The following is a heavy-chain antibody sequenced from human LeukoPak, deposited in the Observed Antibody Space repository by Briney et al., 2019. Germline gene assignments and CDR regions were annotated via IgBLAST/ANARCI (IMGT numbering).Heavy chain of an antibody. CDR2: ISYDGSNK. D-gene: IGHD3-10*01. J-gene: IGHJ4*02. CDR1: GFTFSSYG. Sequence: GRSLRLSCAASGFTFSSYGMHWVRQAPGKGLEWVAVISYDGSNKYYADSVKGRFTISRDNSKNTLYLQMNSLRAEDTAVYYCAKDGLYGSGGLHYWGQGTLVTVSS. V-gene: IGHV3-30*18. CDR3: AKDGLYGSGGLHY.